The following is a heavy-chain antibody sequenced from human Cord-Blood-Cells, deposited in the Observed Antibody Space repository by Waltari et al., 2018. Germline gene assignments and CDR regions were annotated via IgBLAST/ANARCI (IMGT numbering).Heavy chain of an antibody. Sequence: QVQLVQSGAEVKKPGASVKVSCKASGYTFTGYYMHWVRQAPGQGLGWVGWINPKSGGTNYAQKVQGRVTMTRDTSISTAYMELSRLRSDDTAVYYCARDIPFDYWGQGTLVTVSS. CDR2: INPKSGGT. CDR3: ARDIPFDY. J-gene: IGHJ4*02. CDR1: GYTFTGYY. V-gene: IGHV1-2*02.